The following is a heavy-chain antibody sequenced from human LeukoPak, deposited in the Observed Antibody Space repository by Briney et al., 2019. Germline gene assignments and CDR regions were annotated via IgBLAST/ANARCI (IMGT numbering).Heavy chain of an antibody. Sequence: SETLSLTCAVYGGSFNGYYWSWIRQPPGKGLEWIGEINHSGSTNYNPSLKSRVTISVDTSKNQFSLKLSSVTAADTAVYYCARGVVVVTATTYNWFDPWGQGTLVTVSS. V-gene: IGHV4-34*01. D-gene: IGHD2-21*02. CDR1: GGSFNGYY. CDR3: ARGVVVVTATTYNWFDP. J-gene: IGHJ5*02. CDR2: INHSGST.